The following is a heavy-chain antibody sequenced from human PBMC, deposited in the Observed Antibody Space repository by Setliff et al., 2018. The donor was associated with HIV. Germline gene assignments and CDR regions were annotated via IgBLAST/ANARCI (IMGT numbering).Heavy chain of an antibody. J-gene: IGHJ2*01. V-gene: IGHV4-4*07. CDR2: IYASGKT. CDR3: ARNGPTKIPYDF. CDR1: GDSLNTYY. Sequence: SETLSLTCNVSGDSLNTYYWSWIRQSGGKGLEWIGRIYASGKTTFNPSLKSRVTISLATSKNQFSLNLRSVTATDTAVYYCARNGPTKIPYDFWGRGTLVTVSS. D-gene: IGHD2-8*01.